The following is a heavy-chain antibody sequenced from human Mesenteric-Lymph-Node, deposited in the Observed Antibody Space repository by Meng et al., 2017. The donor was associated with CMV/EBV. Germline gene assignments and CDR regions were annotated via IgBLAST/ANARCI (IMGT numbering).Heavy chain of an antibody. CDR2: ISFSGLTI. D-gene: IGHD2-21*01. CDR3: VRAPCSGDCSWRGYAMDV. CDR1: GFTFSDYY. V-gene: IGHV3-11*01. Sequence: GESLKISCAASGFTFSDYYMSWIRQAPGKGLEWVSYISFSGLTIYYGDSVRGRFTISRDNAKNSLYLQMNSLRVEDTAVYYCVRAPCSGDCSWRGYAMDVWGQGTTVTVSS. J-gene: IGHJ6*02.